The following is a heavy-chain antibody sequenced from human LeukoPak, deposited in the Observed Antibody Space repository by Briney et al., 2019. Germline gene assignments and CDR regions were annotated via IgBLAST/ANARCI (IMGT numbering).Heavy chain of an antibody. V-gene: IGHV3-30*18. CDR1: GFGFSTYG. CDR2: ISYDGTNK. J-gene: IGHJ4*02. CDR3: AKRGPYYDTSGYYYLDS. D-gene: IGHD3-22*01. Sequence: ATSLRLSCAASGFGFSTYGMHWVRQAPGKGLEWVALISYDGTNKYSVDSVKGRFTISRDNSKNTLYLQMNSLRVEDTAVYYCAKRGPYYDTSGYYYLDSWGQGTLVTVSS.